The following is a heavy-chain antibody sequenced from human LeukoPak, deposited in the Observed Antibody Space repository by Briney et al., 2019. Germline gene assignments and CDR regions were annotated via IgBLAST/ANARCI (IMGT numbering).Heavy chain of an antibody. V-gene: IGHV3-7*01. CDR1: GFTFSSYW. D-gene: IGHD3-22*01. Sequence: PGGSLRLSCAASGFTFSSYWMSWVRQAPGKGLEWVANIKQDGSEKYYVDSVKGRFTISRDNAKNSLYLQMNSLRAEDTAVYYCASIHGYDSSGYYNWGQGTLVTVSS. J-gene: IGHJ4*02. CDR2: IKQDGSEK. CDR3: ASIHGYDSSGYYN.